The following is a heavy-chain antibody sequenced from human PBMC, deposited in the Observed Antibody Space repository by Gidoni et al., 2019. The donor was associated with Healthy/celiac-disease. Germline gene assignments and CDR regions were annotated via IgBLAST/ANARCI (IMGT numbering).Heavy chain of an antibody. D-gene: IGHD2-21*02. V-gene: IGHV3-30*18. J-gene: IGHJ3*02. CDR3: AKDGGIIVVVTAIPGAFDI. CDR1: GFTFSSYV. Sequence: QVQLVESGGGVVQPGRSLRLSCAASGFTFSSYVMPWVRQAPGKGLEWGAVISYDGSNKYYADSVKGRFTISRDNSKNTLYLQMNSLRAEDTAVYYCAKDGGIIVVVTAIPGAFDIWGQGTMVTVSS. CDR2: ISYDGSNK.